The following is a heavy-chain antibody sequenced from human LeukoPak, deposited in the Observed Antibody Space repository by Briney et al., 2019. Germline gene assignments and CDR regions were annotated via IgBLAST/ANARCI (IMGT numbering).Heavy chain of an antibody. CDR3: ARDSSGWYYFDY. D-gene: IGHD6-19*01. V-gene: IGHV3-53*01. J-gene: IGHJ4*02. CDR1: GFTFSSYA. CDR2: IYSGGST. Sequence: GGSLRLSCAASGFTFSSYAMSWVRQAPGKGLEWVSVIYSGGSTYYADSVKGRFTISRDTSKNTLYLQMNSLRAEDTAVYYCARDSSGWYYFDYWGQGTLVTVSS.